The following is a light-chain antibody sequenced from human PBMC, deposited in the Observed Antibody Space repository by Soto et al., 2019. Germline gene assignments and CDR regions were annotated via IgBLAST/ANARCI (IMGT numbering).Light chain of an antibody. V-gene: IGLV2-14*03. CDR2: EVS. CDR1: SSDVGAYDF. Sequence: QPVLTQPASVSGSPGQSITISCTGTSSDVGAYDFVSWYQQHPDKAPKLMIYEVSNRPSGVSNRFSGSKSVNTATLTISGLQAEDEADYYRSSYTSSSTRVFGTGTKLTVL. CDR3: SSYTSSSTRV. J-gene: IGLJ1*01.